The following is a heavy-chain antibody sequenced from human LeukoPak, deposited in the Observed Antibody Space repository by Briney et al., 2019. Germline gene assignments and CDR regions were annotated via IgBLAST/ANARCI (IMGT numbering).Heavy chain of an antibody. CDR2: IYHSGST. V-gene: IGHV4-38-2*01. J-gene: IGHJ3*02. CDR1: GYSISSGYY. CDR3: ARLGVGI. Sequence: PSETLSLTCAISGYSISSGYYWGWIRQPPGKGLEWIGSIYHSGSTYYNPSLKSRVTISVDTSKNQFSLKLSSVTAADTAVYYCARLGVGIWGQGTMVTVSS. D-gene: IGHD2-15*01.